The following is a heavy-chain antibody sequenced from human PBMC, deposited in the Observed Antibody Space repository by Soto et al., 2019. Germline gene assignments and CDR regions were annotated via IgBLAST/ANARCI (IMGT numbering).Heavy chain of an antibody. CDR3: GRLRPAGVGVAGVFFDY. D-gene: IGHD6-19*01. CDR2: IDWDDNK. V-gene: IGHV2-70*11. Sequence: SGPTLVNPTQTLTLTCAVSGFSLSTGGMSVSWIRQPPGKALEWLARIDWDDNKYYSASLRTSLTISKDTSKNQVVLTMTNMDPVDTATYYCGRLRPAGVGVAGVFFDYWGQGTLVTVSS. J-gene: IGHJ4*02. CDR1: GFSLSTGGMS.